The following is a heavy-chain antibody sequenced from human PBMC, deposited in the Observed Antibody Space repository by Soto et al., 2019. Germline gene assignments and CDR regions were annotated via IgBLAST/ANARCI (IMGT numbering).Heavy chain of an antibody. CDR2: ICSDVSTT. CDR1: GFTFSSFS. V-gene: IGHV3-74*01. D-gene: IGHD5-12*01. Sequence: PGGSLRLSCAASGFTFSSFSMNWVRQAPGKGLEWVSGICSDVSTTYYADSVKGRFTIARDNAKSTLYLQMNSPRDEDTAVYYCARGNTGYDYFDSWGQGTLVTVSS. J-gene: IGHJ4*02. CDR3: ARGNTGYDYFDS.